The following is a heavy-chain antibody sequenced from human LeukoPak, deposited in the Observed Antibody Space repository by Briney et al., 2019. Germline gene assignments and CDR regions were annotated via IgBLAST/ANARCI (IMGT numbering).Heavy chain of an antibody. CDR2: ISSSSSYI. CDR3: ARVFTPYSGNYYYFDP. CDR1: GFTASSNY. D-gene: IGHD1-26*01. J-gene: IGHJ5*02. V-gene: IGHV3-21*01. Sequence: GSLRLSCAASGFTASSNYMSWVRQAPGKGLEWVSSISSSSSYIYYADSVKGRFTISRDNAKNSLYLQMNSLRAEDTAVYYCARVFTPYSGNYYYFDPWGQGTLVTVSS.